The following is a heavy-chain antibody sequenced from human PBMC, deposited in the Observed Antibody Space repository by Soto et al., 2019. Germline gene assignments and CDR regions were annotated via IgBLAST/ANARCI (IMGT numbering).Heavy chain of an antibody. V-gene: IGHV5-51*01. Sequence: PGESLKISCKGSGYSFTSYWIGWVRQMPGKGLEWMGIIYPGDSDTRYSPSFQGQVTISADKSISTAYLQWSSLKASDTAMYYCARSYSGYSSSSDYYYGMDVWGQGTTVTVSS. CDR1: GYSFTSYW. CDR2: IYPGDSDT. D-gene: IGHD6-6*01. J-gene: IGHJ6*02. CDR3: ARSYSGYSSSSDYYYGMDV.